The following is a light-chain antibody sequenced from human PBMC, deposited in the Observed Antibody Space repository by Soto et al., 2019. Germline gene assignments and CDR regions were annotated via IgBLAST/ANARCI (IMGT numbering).Light chain of an antibody. J-gene: IGLJ2*01. V-gene: IGLV1-40*01. CDR2: VNI. Sequence: QSVLTQQPSVSGAPGQRVTISCTASSSNIGAGYDVHWYQQLPGTAPRLLIYVNINRPSGVPDRFSASKSGTSASLAITGLQADEEADYYGQAYDSSLSGSLFGGGTKVTVL. CDR1: SSNIGAGYD. CDR3: QAYDSSLSGSL.